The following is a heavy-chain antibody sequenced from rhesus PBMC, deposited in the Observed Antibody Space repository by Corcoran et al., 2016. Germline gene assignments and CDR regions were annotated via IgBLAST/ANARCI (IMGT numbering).Heavy chain of an antibody. J-gene: IGHJ5-1*01. D-gene: IGHD6-31*01. CDR1: GGSISSHY. CDR2: ICGSGGST. CDR3: ARERYTSGSNRFDV. V-gene: IGHV4-173*01. Sequence: QLQLQESGPGLVKPSETLSLTCAVSGGSISSHYWSWIRQPPGKGLVWIGHICGSGGSTHTTPLLQSRVTISAATSQNQFSRKLTSGTAADTAVYYCARERYTSGSNRFDVWGPGVLVTVPS.